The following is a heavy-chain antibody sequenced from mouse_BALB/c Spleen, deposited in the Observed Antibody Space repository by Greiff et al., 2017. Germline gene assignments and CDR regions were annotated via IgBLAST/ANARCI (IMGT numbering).Heavy chain of an antibody. CDR3: GTFDY. CDR1: GFAFSSYD. Sequence: EVMLVESGGGLVKPGGSLKLSCAASGFAFSSYDMSWVRQTPEKRLEWVAYISSGGGSTYYPDTVKGRFTISRDNAKNTLYLQMSSLKSEDTAMYYCGTFDYWGQGTTLTVSS. V-gene: IGHV5-12-1*01. J-gene: IGHJ2*01. CDR2: ISSGGGST.